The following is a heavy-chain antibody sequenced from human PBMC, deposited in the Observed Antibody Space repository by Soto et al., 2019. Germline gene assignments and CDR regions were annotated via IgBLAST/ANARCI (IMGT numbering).Heavy chain of an antibody. D-gene: IGHD6-6*01. J-gene: IGHJ6*02. CDR2: INHSGST. CDR3: AARSYSSSGFLGLRFYYGMDV. CDR1: GGSFSGYY. Sequence: QVQLQQWGAGLLKPSETLSLTCAVYGGSFSGYYWSWIRQPPGKGLEWIGEINHSGSTNYNPSLKSRVTISVDTSKNQFSLKLSSVTAADTAVYYCAARSYSSSGFLGLRFYYGMDVWGQGTTVTVSS. V-gene: IGHV4-34*01.